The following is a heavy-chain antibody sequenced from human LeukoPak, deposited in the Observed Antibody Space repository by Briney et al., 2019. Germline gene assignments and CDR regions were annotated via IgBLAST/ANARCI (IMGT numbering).Heavy chain of an antibody. Sequence: GGSLRLSCAASGFTFSSYGMHWVRQAPGKGLEWVAVISYDGSNKYYADSVKGRFTISRDNSKNTLYLQMNSLRAEDTAVYYCARGPDGDYGYFQHWGQGTLVTVSS. J-gene: IGHJ1*01. CDR1: GFTFSSYG. D-gene: IGHD4-17*01. V-gene: IGHV3-30*03. CDR2: ISYDGSNK. CDR3: ARGPDGDYGYFQH.